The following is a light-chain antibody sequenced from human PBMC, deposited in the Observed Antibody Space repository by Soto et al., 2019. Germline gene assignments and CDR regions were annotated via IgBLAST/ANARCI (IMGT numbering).Light chain of an antibody. CDR1: QTISSW. V-gene: IGKV1-5*03. Sequence: DIQMTQSPSTLSGSVGDRVTITCRASQTISSWLAWYQQKPGKAPKLLIYKASTLKSGVPSRFSGSGSGTDFTLTISSLQPEDFATYYCQQFHNYPPLTFGGGTKVDIK. CDR3: QQFHNYPPLT. CDR2: KAS. J-gene: IGKJ4*01.